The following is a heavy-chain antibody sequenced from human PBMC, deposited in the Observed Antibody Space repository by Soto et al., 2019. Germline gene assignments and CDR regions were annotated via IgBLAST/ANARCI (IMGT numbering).Heavy chain of an antibody. CDR3: ARESIVVVVAATRYGMDV. CDR1: GYTFTGYY. V-gene: IGHV1-2*04. CDR2: INPNSGDT. D-gene: IGHD2-15*01. J-gene: IGHJ6*02. Sequence: ASVKVSCKASGYTFTGYYMHWVRQAPGQGLEWMGWINPNSGDTNYAQKFQGWVTMTRDTSISTAYMELSRLRSDDTAVYYCARESIVVVVAATRYGMDVWGQGTTVTVSS.